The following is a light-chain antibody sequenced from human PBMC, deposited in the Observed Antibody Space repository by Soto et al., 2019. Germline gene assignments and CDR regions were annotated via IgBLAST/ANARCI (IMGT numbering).Light chain of an antibody. V-gene: IGKV1-5*03. CDR1: ESISPW. Sequence: DIQMTQSPSTLSASVGDRVTITCRASESISPWLAWYQQKPGKAPKILIYKASSLEGGVPSRFSGSESGTEFTLTSSSLQPDDFATYYCQQYKTYSRTFGQGTKLEI. J-gene: IGKJ2*01. CDR2: KAS. CDR3: QQYKTYSRT.